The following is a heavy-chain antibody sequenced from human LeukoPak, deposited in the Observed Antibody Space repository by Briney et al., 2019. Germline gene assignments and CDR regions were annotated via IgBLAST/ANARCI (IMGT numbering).Heavy chain of an antibody. Sequence: GRSLRLSCAASGFTFSSYSMNWVRQAPGKGPEWVSSISSSSSYIYYADSVKGRFTISRDNAKNSLYLQMNSLRAEDTAVYYCASGCSSTSCFGNWFDPWGQGTLVTVSS. CDR3: ASGCSSTSCFGNWFDP. V-gene: IGHV3-21*01. CDR2: ISSSSSYI. D-gene: IGHD2-2*01. J-gene: IGHJ5*02. CDR1: GFTFSSYS.